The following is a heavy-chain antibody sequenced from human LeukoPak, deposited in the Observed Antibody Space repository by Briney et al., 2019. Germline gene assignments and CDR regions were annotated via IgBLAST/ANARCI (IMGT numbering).Heavy chain of an antibody. J-gene: IGHJ6*03. Sequence: PSETLSLTCTVSGGSISSYYWSWIRQPPGKGLEWIGYIYYSGSTNYNPSLKSRVTISVDTSKNQFSLKLSSVTAADTAVYYCARVRCSGGSCPYYYYYYYMDVWGKGTTVTVSS. D-gene: IGHD2-15*01. V-gene: IGHV4-59*01. CDR3: ARVRCSGGSCPYYYYYYYMDV. CDR2: IYYSGST. CDR1: GGSISSYY.